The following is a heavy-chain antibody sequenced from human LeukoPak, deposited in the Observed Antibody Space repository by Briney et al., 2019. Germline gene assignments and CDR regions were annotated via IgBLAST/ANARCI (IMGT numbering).Heavy chain of an antibody. J-gene: IGHJ4*02. D-gene: IGHD6-13*01. CDR1: GGSISSGGYY. CDR2: IYHSGST. Sequence: SETLSLTCTVSGGSISSGGYYWSWIRQPPGKGLEWIGYIYHSGSTYYNPSLKSRVTISVDRSKNQFSLKLSSVTAADTAVYYCVYSSSWSTLGYWGQGTLVTVSS. V-gene: IGHV4-30-2*01. CDR3: VYSSSWSTLGY.